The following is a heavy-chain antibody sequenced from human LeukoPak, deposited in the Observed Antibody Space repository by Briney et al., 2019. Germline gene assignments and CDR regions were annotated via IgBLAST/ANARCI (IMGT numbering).Heavy chain of an antibody. V-gene: IGHV4-4*07. CDR2: IYTSGST. J-gene: IGHJ3*02. CDR3: ARDTYYYDSSGYPDAFDI. D-gene: IGHD3-22*01. Sequence: SETLSLTCTVSGGSISSYYWSRIRQPAGKGLEWIGRIYTSGSTNYNPSLKSRVTISVDTSKHQFSLKLSSVTAADTAVYYCARDTYYYDSSGYPDAFDIWGQGTMVTVSS. CDR1: GGSISSYY.